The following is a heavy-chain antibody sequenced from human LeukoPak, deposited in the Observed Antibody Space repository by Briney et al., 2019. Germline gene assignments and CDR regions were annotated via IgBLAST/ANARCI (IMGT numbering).Heavy chain of an antibody. V-gene: IGHV1-3*04. Sequence: ASVKVFCKASGYTFIDYTMHWLRQAPGQRLDWMGWINSGSGNTKYSPEFQGRVTITRDTSASTGYMELSSLRSEDTAVYYCANPRYDSSGYYYVDWGQGTLVTVSS. CDR1: GYTFIDYT. CDR3: ANPRYDSSGYYYVD. J-gene: IGHJ4*02. D-gene: IGHD3-22*01. CDR2: INSGSGNT.